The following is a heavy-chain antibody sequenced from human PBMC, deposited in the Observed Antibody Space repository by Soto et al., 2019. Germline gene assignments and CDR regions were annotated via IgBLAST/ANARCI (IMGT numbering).Heavy chain of an antibody. CDR2: IFQSRSI. CDR3: ATRSTTQDVFEG. J-gene: IGHJ3*01. D-gene: IGHD1-26*01. V-gene: IGHV4-4*02. Sequence: PSETLSLTCAVSGGSISTSVWWTWVRQPPGKELKWIGEIFQSRSINYNLSLQNRVTISADSSQSQFSLKLTSLTAADTALYYCATRSTTQDVFEGWGQGTMVTVSS. CDR1: GGSISTSVW.